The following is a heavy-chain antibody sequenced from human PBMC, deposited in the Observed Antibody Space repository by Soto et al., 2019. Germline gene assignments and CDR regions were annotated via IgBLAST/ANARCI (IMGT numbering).Heavy chain of an antibody. V-gene: IGHV1-18*01. D-gene: IGHD1-26*01. CDR1: GYTFTSYG. CDR3: AGGGQSGSHTYYFDY. J-gene: IGHJ4*02. Sequence: ASVKVSCKASGYTFTSYGISWVRQAPGQGLEWMGWISAYNGNTNYADSVKGRFTISRDNAKNTLYLQMNSLRDEDTAMYYCAGGGQSGSHTYYFDYWGQGTLVTVSS. CDR2: ISAYNGNT.